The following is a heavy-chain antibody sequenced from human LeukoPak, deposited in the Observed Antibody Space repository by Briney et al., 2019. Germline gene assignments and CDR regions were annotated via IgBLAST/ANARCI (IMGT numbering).Heavy chain of an antibody. CDR2: ISSSGSTI. D-gene: IGHD3-10*01. J-gene: IGHJ5*02. CDR3: ARDLYGSGSWFDP. V-gene: IGHV3-48*03. CDR1: GFTFSSYE. Sequence: GGSLRLSCAASGFTFSSYEMNWVRQAPGKGLEWVSYISSSGSTIYYADSVKGRFTISRDNAKNSLYLQMNGLRAEDTAVYYCARDLYGSGSWFDPWGQGTLVTASS.